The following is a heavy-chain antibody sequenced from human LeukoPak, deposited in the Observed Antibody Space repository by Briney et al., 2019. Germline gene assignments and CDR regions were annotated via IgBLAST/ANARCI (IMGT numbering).Heavy chain of an antibody. CDR2: IYTSGST. Sequence: SETLSLTCTVSGGSTSSGSYYWSWIRQPAGKGLEWIGRIYTSGSTNYNPSLKSRVTISVDTSKNQFSLKLSSVTAADTAVYYCARVLWDFWSGYSFLYGMDVWGQGTTVTVSS. D-gene: IGHD3-3*01. J-gene: IGHJ6*02. V-gene: IGHV4-61*02. CDR3: ARVLWDFWSGYSFLYGMDV. CDR1: GGSTSSGSYY.